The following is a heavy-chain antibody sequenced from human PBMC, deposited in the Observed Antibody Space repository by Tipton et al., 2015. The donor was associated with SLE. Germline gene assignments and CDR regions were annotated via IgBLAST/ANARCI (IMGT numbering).Heavy chain of an antibody. CDR2: IIPIIGLV. Sequence: QLVQSGAEVKKPGSSVKVSCRASGGSFNSFAMNWVRQTPGQRLEWMGKIIPIIGLVDYAQKFQGRVTISTDESTSTAYMELSSLTSDDTAVYYCARAEGVRNWFDPWGQGTQVTVSS. J-gene: IGHJ5*02. CDR3: ARAEGVRNWFDP. D-gene: IGHD3-3*01. CDR1: GGSFNSFA. V-gene: IGHV1-69*09.